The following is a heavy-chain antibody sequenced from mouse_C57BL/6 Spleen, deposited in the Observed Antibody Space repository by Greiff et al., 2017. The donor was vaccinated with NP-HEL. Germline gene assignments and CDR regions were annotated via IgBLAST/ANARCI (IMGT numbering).Heavy chain of an antibody. Sequence: VQLQQSGPELVKPGASVKIPCKASGYTFTDYNMDWVKQSHGKSLEWIGDINPNNGGTIYNQKFKGKATLTVDESSSTAYMELRSLTSEDTAVYYCLIYDGYYDGAYWGQGTLVTVSA. CDR2: INPNNGGT. V-gene: IGHV1-18*01. CDR1: GYTFTDYN. D-gene: IGHD2-3*01. CDR3: LIYDGYYDGAY. J-gene: IGHJ3*01.